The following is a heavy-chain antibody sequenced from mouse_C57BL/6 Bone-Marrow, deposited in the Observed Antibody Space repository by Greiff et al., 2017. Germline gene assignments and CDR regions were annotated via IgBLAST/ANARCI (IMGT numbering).Heavy chain of an antibody. V-gene: IGHV1-87*01. CDR3: SEDSAVDDCALITTVVARYFDV. CDR2: GQGLEWIG. CDR1: YTFSRRVH. Sequence: VQLQQSGPELARPWASVKISCQAFYTFSRRVHFAIRDTNYWLQWVKQRPGQGLEWIGAIYPGNGDTSYNQKFKGKATLTADKSSSTAYMQLSSLTSEDSAVDDCALITTVVARYFDVWGTGTTVTVSS. J-gene: IGHJ1*03. D-gene: IGHD1-1*01.